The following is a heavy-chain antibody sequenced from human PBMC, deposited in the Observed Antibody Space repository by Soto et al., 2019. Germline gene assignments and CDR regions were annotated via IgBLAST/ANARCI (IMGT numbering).Heavy chain of an antibody. J-gene: IGHJ3*02. CDR3: ARGFVLRYFDWSTNDAFDI. CDR1: GGSFSGYY. CDR2: INHSGST. Sequence: SETLSLTCAVYGGSFSGYYWSWIRQPPGKGLEWIGEINHSGSTNYNPSLKSRVTISVDTSKNQFSLKLSSVTAADTAVYYCARGFVLRYFDWSTNDAFDIWGQGTMVTVS. D-gene: IGHD3-9*01. V-gene: IGHV4-34*01.